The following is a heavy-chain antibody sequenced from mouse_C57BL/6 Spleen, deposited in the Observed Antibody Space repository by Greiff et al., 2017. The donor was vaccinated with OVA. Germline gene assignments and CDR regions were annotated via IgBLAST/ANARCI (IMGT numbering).Heavy chain of an antibody. J-gene: IGHJ2*01. D-gene: IGHD1-1*02. CDR3: VRWLWYLDY. V-gene: IGHV10-1*01. CDR2: IRSKSNNYAT. Sequence: EVKLVESGGGLVQPKGSLKLSCAASGFSFNTYAMNWVRQAPGKGLEWVARIRSKSNNYATYYAVSVKDRFTISRDESESMLYLRIHNLKAEDTAMYYCVRWLWYLDYWGQGTTLTVSS. CDR1: GFSFNTYA.